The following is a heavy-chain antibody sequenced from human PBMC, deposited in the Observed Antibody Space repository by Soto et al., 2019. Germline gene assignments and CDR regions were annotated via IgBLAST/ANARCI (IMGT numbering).Heavy chain of an antibody. J-gene: IGHJ6*02. CDR1: GAHFRRYA. CDR2: SLPIFGST. V-gene: IGHV1-69*13. D-gene: IGHD2-2*01. Sequence: SVKVSCQASGAHFRRYAISWVRQAPGQGLEWMGGSLPIFGSTSHAQKFRERVTITADESTSTAYLELTSLTSEDTAIYYCVFGECTSSSCSYYFDGLDVWGQGTTVTVSS. CDR3: VFGECTSSSCSYYFDGLDV.